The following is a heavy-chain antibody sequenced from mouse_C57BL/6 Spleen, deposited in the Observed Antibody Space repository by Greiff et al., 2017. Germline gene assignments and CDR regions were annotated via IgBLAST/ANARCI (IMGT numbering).Heavy chain of an antibody. D-gene: IGHD1-1*01. CDR3: ARYYGSRGYFDV. CDR2: IYPGSGST. J-gene: IGHJ1*03. Sequence: QVQLQQPGAELVKPGASVKMSCKASGYTFTSYWITWVKQRPGQGLEWIGDIYPGSGSTNYNEKFKGKATLTVDTSSSTAYMQLSSLTSEDSAVYYCARYYGSRGYFDVWGTGTTVTVSS. CDR1: GYTFTSYW. V-gene: IGHV1-55*01.